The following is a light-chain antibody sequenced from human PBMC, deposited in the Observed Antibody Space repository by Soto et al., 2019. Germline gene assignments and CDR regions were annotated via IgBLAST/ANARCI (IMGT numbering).Light chain of an antibody. J-gene: IGKJ2*01. CDR1: QSVYNNY. CDR2: GAS. V-gene: IGKV3-20*01. CDR3: QQYGLPPHS. Sequence: EIVLTQSPGTLSLSPGERATLSCRASQSVYNNYLAWYQQKPGQTPRLLVNGASNRATGIPDRFSGGGSGTDFTLTFSSLEPEDFAVYYCQQYGLPPHSFGQGTKVDIK.